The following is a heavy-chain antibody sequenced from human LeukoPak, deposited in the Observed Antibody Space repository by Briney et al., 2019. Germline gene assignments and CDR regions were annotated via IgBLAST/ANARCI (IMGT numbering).Heavy chain of an antibody. J-gene: IGHJ6*03. CDR2: IYYSGYT. CDR1: GTSISSNY. CDR3: ARTTMVRGTYYMDV. Sequence: SETLSLTCSVSGTSISSNYWSWIRQPPGKGLEWIGYIYYSGYTNYNPSLKSRATISVDTSKNQFSLKLSSVTAADTAVYYCARTTMVRGTYYMDVWGKGTTVTISS. V-gene: IGHV4-59*01. D-gene: IGHD3-10*01.